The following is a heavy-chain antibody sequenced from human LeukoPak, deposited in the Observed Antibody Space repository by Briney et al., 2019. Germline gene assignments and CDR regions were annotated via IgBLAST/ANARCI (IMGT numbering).Heavy chain of an antibody. V-gene: IGHV1-24*01. CDR1: GYTLTELS. D-gene: IGHD3-9*01. CDR3: ATTVLRYFDWLLPFDY. Sequence: ASVKVSCQVSGYTLTELSMHWVRQARGKGIEWMGGFDPEDGETIYAQKFQGRVTMTEDTSTDTAYMELSSLRSEDTAVYYCATTVLRYFDWLLPFDYWGQGTLVTVSS. J-gene: IGHJ4*02. CDR2: FDPEDGET.